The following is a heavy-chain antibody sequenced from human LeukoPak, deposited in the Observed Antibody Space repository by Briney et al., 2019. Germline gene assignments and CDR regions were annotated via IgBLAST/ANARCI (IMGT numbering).Heavy chain of an antibody. D-gene: IGHD3-10*01. CDR3: ARELWFANAPGSWLDP. CDR1: GGFVSTYY. Sequence: PSETLSLTCTVSGGFVSTYYWTWIRQPAGKGLEWIGYIFHSGSTFYNPSLKSRVTISVDNSKNQFSLRLSSVTAADTAVYYCARELWFANAPGSWLDPWGQGTLATVSS. V-gene: IGHV4-59*02. CDR2: IFHSGST. J-gene: IGHJ5*02.